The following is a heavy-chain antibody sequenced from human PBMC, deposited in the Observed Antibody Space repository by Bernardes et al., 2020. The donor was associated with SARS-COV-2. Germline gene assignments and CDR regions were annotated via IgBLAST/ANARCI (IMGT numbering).Heavy chain of an antibody. CDR3: ARQGEDYGDSLDN. V-gene: IGHV5-10-1*01. D-gene: IGHD4-17*01. CDR1: GYSFTTYW. J-gene: IGHJ4*02. CDR2: IDPSDSYT. Sequence: GACLKNSSRGSGYSFTTYWITWVRPTPGKGLECMGRIDPSDSYTIYSPSFQGHVSFSAHKSISTAYLQWNSLRASDTAIYYCARQGEDYGDSLDNWGQGTQVTVSS.